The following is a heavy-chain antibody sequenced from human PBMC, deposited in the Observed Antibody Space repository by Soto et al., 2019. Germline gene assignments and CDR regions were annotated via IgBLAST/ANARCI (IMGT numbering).Heavy chain of an antibody. CDR2: IYTSGST. CDR1: GGSISSYY. Sequence: SETLSLTSTVSGGSISSYYLSWIRQPAGKGLEWIGRIYTSGSTNYNPSLKRRVTMSVDTSRNQFSLKLSSVTAADTAVYYCATSVTTGDYFDYWGQGTLVTVSS. V-gene: IGHV4-4*07. D-gene: IGHD4-17*01. J-gene: IGHJ4*02. CDR3: ATSVTTGDYFDY.